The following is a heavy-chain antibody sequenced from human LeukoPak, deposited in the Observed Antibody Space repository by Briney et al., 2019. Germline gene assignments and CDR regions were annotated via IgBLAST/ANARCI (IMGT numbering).Heavy chain of an antibody. D-gene: IGHD1-26*01. CDR3: AARSSGNPYF. J-gene: IGHJ4*02. V-gene: IGHV3-7*03. CDR2: IKQDGSEK. CDR1: GFTFSNFG. Sequence: GRSLRLSCAASGFTFSNFGMHWVRQAPGKGLQWVAKIKQDGSEKYYVDSVKGRFTISRDNAENSLYLQMNSLRVEDTAVYYCAARSSGNPYFWGQGTLVTVSS.